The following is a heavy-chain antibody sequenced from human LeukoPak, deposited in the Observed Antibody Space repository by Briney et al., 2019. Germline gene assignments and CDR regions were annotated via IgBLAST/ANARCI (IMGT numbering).Heavy chain of an antibody. CDR1: GFTLSVYG. CDR2: ISYDGSNK. J-gene: IGHJ3*02. V-gene: IGHV3-30*18. Sequence: SGRSLRLSCAASGFTLSVYGMHGAREARGKGLEGVAVISYDGSNKYYADSVKGRFTISRDNSNNTLYLQMDSLGTEDTAVYYCAKDDWIFSKAFDIWGQGTMVTVSS. D-gene: IGHD2-2*03. CDR3: AKDDWIFSKAFDI.